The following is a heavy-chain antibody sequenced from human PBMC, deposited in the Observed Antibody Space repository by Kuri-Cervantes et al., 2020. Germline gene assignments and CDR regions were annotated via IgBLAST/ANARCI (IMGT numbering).Heavy chain of an antibody. CDR2: IIPIFGTA. J-gene: IGHJ4*02. CDR1: GGTFSSYA. Sequence: SVKVSCKASGGTFSSYAISWVRQAPGQGLEWMGGIIPIFGTANYAQKFQGRVTITADESTSTAYMELSSLRSDDTAVYYCARDRNHLTKTGTTIHDYWGQGTLVTVSS. V-gene: IGHV1-69*13. D-gene: IGHD1-7*01. CDR3: ARDRNHLTKTGTTIHDY.